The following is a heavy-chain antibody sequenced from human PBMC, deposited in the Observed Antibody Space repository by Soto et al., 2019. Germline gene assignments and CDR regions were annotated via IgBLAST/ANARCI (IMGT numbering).Heavy chain of an antibody. V-gene: IGHV3-74*01. D-gene: IGHD6-19*01. CDR2: IYSDGSST. CDR1: GFTFSSYW. J-gene: IGHJ4*02. CDR3: ARRRGSSGWKPNFDY. Sequence: PGGSLRLSCAASGFTFSSYWMHWVRQAPGKGLVWVSRIYSDGSSTNYADSVKGRFTISRDNAKNTLYLQMNSLRAEDTAVYYCARRRGSSGWKPNFDYWGQGTLVTVSS.